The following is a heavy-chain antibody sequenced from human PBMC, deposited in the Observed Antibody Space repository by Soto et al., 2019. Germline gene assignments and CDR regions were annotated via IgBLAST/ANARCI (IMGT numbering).Heavy chain of an antibody. CDR2: ISYDGNDK. D-gene: IGHD6-13*01. CDR1: GFAFSTYG. Sequence: QVQLVESGGGVVQPGRSLRLSCAASGFAFSTYGLHWVRQAPGKGLEWVAVISYDGNDKSYAESVKGRFTISRDNSKKTLFLQMNSLRAEDTAVYYCAKDREGSWIYYYGMDVWGQGTTVIVSS. V-gene: IGHV3-30*18. CDR3: AKDREGSWIYYYGMDV. J-gene: IGHJ6*02.